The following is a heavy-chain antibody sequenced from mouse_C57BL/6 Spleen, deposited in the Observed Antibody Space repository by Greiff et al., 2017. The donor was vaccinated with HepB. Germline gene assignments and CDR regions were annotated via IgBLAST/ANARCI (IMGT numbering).Heavy chain of an antibody. CDR1: GYSITSGYY. CDR2: ISYDGSN. V-gene: IGHV3-6*01. CDR3: ASELLLSAMDY. J-gene: IGHJ4*01. Sequence: VQLQQSGPGLVKPSQSLSLTCSVTGYSITSGYYWNWIRQFPGNKLEWMGYISYDGSNNYNPSLKNRISITRDTSKNQFFLKLNSVTTEDTATYYCASELLLSAMDYWGQGTSVTVSS. D-gene: IGHD2-10*01.